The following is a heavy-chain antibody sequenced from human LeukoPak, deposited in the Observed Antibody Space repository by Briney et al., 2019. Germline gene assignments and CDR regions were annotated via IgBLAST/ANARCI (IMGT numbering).Heavy chain of an antibody. D-gene: IGHD3-10*01. J-gene: IGHJ5*02. CDR1: GGSTNNYF. CDR3: ARGNYGGVTRFDP. CDR2: ISDSSSS. Sequence: SETLSLTCAVSGGSTNNYFCGWIRHPPGGRLGWNGYISDSSSSNYTPSLKSRVTITVVTAKNQFSLKLNSVTTADAAVYYCARGNYGGVTRFDPWGQGTLVTVSS. V-gene: IGHV4-59*01.